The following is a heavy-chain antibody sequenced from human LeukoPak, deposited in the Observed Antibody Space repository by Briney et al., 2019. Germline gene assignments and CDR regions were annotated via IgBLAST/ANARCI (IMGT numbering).Heavy chain of an antibody. CDR1: GGTFSSYA. Sequence: SVKVSCKASGGTFSSYAISWVRQAPGQGLEWMGRIIPILGIANYAQEFQGRVTITADKSTSTAYMELSSLRSEDTAVYYCARDLVAGISRSAIDYWGQGTLVTVSS. J-gene: IGHJ4*02. D-gene: IGHD6-19*01. CDR3: ARDLVAGISRSAIDY. V-gene: IGHV1-69*04. CDR2: IIPILGIA.